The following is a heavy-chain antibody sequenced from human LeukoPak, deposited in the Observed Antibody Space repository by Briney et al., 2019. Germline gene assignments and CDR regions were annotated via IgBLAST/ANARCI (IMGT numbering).Heavy chain of an antibody. V-gene: IGHV3-66*01. Sequence: PGGSLRLSCAASGFTVSSNYMSWVRQAPGKGLEWVSVIYSGGSTYYADSVKGRFTISRDNSKNTLYLQMNSLRAEDTAVYYCARTHYDILTGYDYWGQGTLVTVSS. CDR3: ARTHYDILTGYDY. D-gene: IGHD3-9*01. J-gene: IGHJ4*02. CDR1: GFTVSSNY. CDR2: IYSGGST.